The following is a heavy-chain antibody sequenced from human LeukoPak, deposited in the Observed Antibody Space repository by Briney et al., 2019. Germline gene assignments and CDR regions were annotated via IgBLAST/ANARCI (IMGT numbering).Heavy chain of an antibody. Sequence: SETLSLTRTVSGGSISSGGYYWSWIRQHPGKGLEWIGYIYYSGSTYYNPSLKSRVTISVDTSKNQFSLKLSSVTAADTAVYYCARSRQDAFDIWGQGTMVTVSS. CDR1: GGSISSGGYY. CDR2: IYYSGST. CDR3: ARSRQDAFDI. J-gene: IGHJ3*02. V-gene: IGHV4-31*03.